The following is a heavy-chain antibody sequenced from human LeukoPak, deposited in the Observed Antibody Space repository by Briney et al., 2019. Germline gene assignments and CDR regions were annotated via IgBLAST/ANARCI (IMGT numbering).Heavy chain of an antibody. Sequence: GGSLRLSCAVSGFTFSNYAMSWVRQAPGKGLEWISVISGSGGGTYYADSVKGRCTISRDNSKNTLYLQMNNLRAEDTAVYYCAKASAGYWYFDLWGRGTLVTVSS. J-gene: IGHJ2*01. CDR1: GFTFSNYA. CDR3: AKASAGYWYFDL. V-gene: IGHV3-23*01. D-gene: IGHD6-13*01. CDR2: ISGSGGGT.